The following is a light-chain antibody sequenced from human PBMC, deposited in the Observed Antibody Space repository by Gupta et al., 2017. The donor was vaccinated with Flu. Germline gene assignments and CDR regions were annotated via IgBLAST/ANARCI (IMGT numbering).Light chain of an antibody. CDR3: SSHAGRVTWV. V-gene: IGLV2-11*01. J-gene: IGLJ1*01. CDR1: SNDVGGSNR. CDR2: DVT. Sequence: SAPTPARSVSGSPGQSVTLSCPGSSNDVGGSNRVSWYQQRPGKAPKLILYDVTERPSGVPDRFSGSKSGNTASLTISGLQADDEADYYCSSHAGRVTWVFGTGTTVTVL.